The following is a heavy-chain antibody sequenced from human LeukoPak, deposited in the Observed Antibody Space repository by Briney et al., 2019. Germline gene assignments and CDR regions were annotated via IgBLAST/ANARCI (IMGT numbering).Heavy chain of an antibody. D-gene: IGHD2-2*03. CDR1: GFTFSSYA. CDR2: FYSGGST. V-gene: IGHV3-66*02. Sequence: GGSLRLSCAASGFTFSSYAMSWVRQAPGKGLEWVSVFYSGGSTYYADSVKGRFTISRDDSKNTVYLQMNSLRAEDTALYYCARAGTLGYWYFDLWGRGTLVTVSS. J-gene: IGHJ2*01. CDR3: ARAGTLGYWYFDL.